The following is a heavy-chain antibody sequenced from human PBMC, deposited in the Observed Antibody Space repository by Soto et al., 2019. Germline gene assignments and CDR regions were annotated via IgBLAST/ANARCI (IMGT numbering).Heavy chain of an antibody. CDR2: IKSGGNTK. D-gene: IGHD5-12*01. CDR3: VKEKSGMYSGYDAFDV. V-gene: IGHV3-48*03. CDR1: GFAFISYE. J-gene: IGHJ3*01. Sequence: AGSLRLSCAASGFAFISYEMDWVRQAPGTGLEWVANIKSGGNTKFYVDSVQGRFTISTVDAKKSLYSDMYSPRTEADAAYYCVKEKSGMYSGYDAFDVWGQGTMVTVSS.